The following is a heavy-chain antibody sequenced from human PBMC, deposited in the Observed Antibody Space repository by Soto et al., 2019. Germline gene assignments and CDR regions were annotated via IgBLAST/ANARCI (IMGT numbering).Heavy chain of an antibody. CDR2: IIPIFGTA. J-gene: IGHJ4*02. Sequence: QVQLVQSGAEVKKPGSSVKVSCKASGGTFSSYAISWVRQAPGQGLEWMGGIIPIFGTANYAQKFQGRVTITADEATSTAYVYLSSLRSEQTAVYYCARGGHGYSLDYWGQGTLVTVSS. CDR1: GGTFSSYA. D-gene: IGHD5-12*01. V-gene: IGHV1-69*12. CDR3: ARGGHGYSLDY.